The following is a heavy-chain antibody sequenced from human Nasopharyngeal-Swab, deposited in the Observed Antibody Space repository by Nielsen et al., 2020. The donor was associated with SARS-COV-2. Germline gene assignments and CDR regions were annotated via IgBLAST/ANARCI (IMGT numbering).Heavy chain of an antibody. D-gene: IGHD3-3*01. CDR1: GFTFSNYG. J-gene: IGHJ6*02. V-gene: IGHV3-30*03. CDR2: ISFDGNYK. Sequence: GESLKISCEVSGFTFSNYGVHWVRRAPGKGLEWVAFISFDGNYKDFPDSVKGRFTISRDNSKNILYLQMNSLRTEDTAVYYCARVLGVVYAMDVWGQGTTVTVSS. CDR3: ARVLGVVYAMDV.